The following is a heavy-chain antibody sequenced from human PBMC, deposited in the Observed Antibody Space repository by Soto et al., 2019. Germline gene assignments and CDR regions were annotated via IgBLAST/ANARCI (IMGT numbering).Heavy chain of an antibody. D-gene: IGHD3-16*01. CDR1: GFPFSSYG. V-gene: IGHV3-33*01. CDR2: IWYDGSNK. CDR3: ARERWGGSRPRWRDFDY. Sequence: WVLSLSCAASGFPFSSYGMHWVRQAPGKGLEWVAVIWYDGSNKYYADSVKGRFTISRDNSKNTLYLPMTSLRAEDTAVYYCARERWGGSRPRWRDFDYWGQGTLVTFS. J-gene: IGHJ4*02.